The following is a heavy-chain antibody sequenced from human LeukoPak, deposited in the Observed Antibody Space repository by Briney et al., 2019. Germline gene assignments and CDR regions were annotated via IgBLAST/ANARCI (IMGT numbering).Heavy chain of an antibody. Sequence: GGSLRLSCAASGFTVSSNYMSWVRQAPGKGLEWVAVISYDGSNKYYADSVKGRFTISRDNSKNTLYLQMNSLRAEDTVVYYCAKGSGYEHNYYYYYMDVWGKGTTVTISS. V-gene: IGHV3-30*18. CDR2: ISYDGSNK. J-gene: IGHJ6*03. CDR1: GFTVSSNY. CDR3: AKGSGYEHNYYYYYMDV. D-gene: IGHD5-12*01.